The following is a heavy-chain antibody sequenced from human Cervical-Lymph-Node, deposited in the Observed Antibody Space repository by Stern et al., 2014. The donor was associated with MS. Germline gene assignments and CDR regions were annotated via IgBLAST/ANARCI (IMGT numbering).Heavy chain of an antibody. CDR1: GYTFTSYG. V-gene: IGHV1-18*01. J-gene: IGHJ6*02. D-gene: IGHD2-8*01. Sequence: QVQLVQSGAEVKKPGASVKVSCKASGYTFTSYGINWVRQAPGQGLEWMGWISAYNGTTNYAQKLQGRIAMTTDTSTSTAYMELRSLRSDDTAVYYCARDKMVYATHYYYYGMDVWGQGTTVTVSS. CDR3: ARDKMVYATHYYYYGMDV. CDR2: ISAYNGTT.